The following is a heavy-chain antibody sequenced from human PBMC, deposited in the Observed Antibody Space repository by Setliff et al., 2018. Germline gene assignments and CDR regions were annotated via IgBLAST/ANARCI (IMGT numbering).Heavy chain of an antibody. CDR3: VRDPGGGFPSYYGMDV. D-gene: IGHD2-15*01. Sequence: PGGSLRLSCAASGFRFSDLYMSWVRQVPGKGLEWLSKISSAITTYYADSVKGRFTISRDNAKNSLYLQMNSLRAEDTAVYYCVRDPGGGFPSYYGMDVWGQGTTVTVSS. CDR2: ISSAITT. CDR1: GFRFSDLY. J-gene: IGHJ6*02. V-gene: IGHV3-11*04.